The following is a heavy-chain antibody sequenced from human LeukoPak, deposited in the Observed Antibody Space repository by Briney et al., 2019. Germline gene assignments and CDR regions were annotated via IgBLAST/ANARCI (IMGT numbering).Heavy chain of an antibody. D-gene: IGHD4-17*01. CDR2: INPSGGRT. CDR3: ARGYGDFDY. J-gene: IGHJ4*02. CDR1: GYTFSSYF. Sequence: ASVNVSCKASGYTFSSYFLHRVRQAPGQGLDWMGLINPSGGRTTYAQKFQGRVTMTRDTSTSTVYMEVSSLKSEDTAVYYCARGYGDFDYWGQGTLVTVSS. V-gene: IGHV1-46*01.